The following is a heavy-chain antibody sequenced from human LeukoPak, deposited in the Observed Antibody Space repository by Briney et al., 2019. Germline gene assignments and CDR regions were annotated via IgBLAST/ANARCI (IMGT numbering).Heavy chain of an antibody. J-gene: IGHJ4*02. CDR3: ARQSLYYYDSSGSTLYYFDY. V-gene: IGHV4-59*08. CDR1: GGSISSYY. CDR2: IYYSGSA. D-gene: IGHD3-22*01. Sequence: SETLSLTCTVSGGSISSYYWSWIRQPPGKGLEWIGYIYYSGSANYNPSLKSRVTISVDTSKNQFSLKLSSVTAADTAVYYCARQSLYYYDSSGSTLYYFDYWGQGTLVTVSS.